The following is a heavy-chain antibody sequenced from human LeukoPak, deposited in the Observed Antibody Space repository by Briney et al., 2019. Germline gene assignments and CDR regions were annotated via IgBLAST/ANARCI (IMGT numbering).Heavy chain of an antibody. CDR2: IKQDGSEK. CDR3: ARLITMIVVGSPNDDY. CDR1: GFTFSSYW. Sequence: GGSLRLSCAASGFTFSSYWMSWVRQAPGKGLEWVANIKQDGSEKYYVDSAKGRFTISRDNAKNSLYLQMNSLRAEDTAVYYCARLITMIVVGSPNDDYWGQGTLVTVSS. D-gene: IGHD3-22*01. V-gene: IGHV3-7*01. J-gene: IGHJ4*02.